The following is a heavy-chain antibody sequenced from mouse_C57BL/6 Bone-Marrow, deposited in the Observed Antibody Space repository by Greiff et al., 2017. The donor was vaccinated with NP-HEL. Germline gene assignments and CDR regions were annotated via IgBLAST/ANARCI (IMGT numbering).Heavy chain of an antibody. D-gene: IGHD2-5*01. CDR3: ARSYYSNSFAY. J-gene: IGHJ3*01. CDR2: INPYNGDT. CDR1: GYSFTGYF. Sequence: EVQLQQSGPELVKPGDSVKISCKASGYSFTGYFMNWVMQSHGKSLEWIGRINPYNGDTFYNQKFKGKATLTVDKSSSTAHMELRSLTSEDSAVYYCARSYYSNSFAYWGQGTLVTVSA. V-gene: IGHV1-20*01.